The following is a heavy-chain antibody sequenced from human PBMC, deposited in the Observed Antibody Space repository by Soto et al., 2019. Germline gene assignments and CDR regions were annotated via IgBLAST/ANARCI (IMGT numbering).Heavy chain of an antibody. Sequence: EVQLLESGGGLVQPGGSLRLSCAASGFSFSSYAMNWVRQAPGKGLEWVSVISGSGGSTYYADSVKGRFTISRDNSKNTLDLQMISLRAQDTAVYYCASRSSGWYFDYWGQGTLVTVSS. J-gene: IGHJ4*02. D-gene: IGHD6-19*01. CDR3: ASRSSGWYFDY. V-gene: IGHV3-23*01. CDR2: ISGSGGST. CDR1: GFSFSSYA.